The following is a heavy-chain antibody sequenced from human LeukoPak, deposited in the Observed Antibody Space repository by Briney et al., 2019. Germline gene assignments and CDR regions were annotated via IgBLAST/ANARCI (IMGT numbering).Heavy chain of an antibody. V-gene: IGHV4-38-2*02. CDR3: ARLYGSGNN. D-gene: IGHD3-10*01. Sequence: SETLSLTCTVSGYSISSGYYWGWTRQPPGKGLEWIGSIYHSGRTFYNPSLKSRVTISVDTSKNQFSLKLTSVTAADTAVYYCARLYGSGNNWGQGTLVTVSS. CDR1: GYSISSGYY. CDR2: IYHSGRT. J-gene: IGHJ4*02.